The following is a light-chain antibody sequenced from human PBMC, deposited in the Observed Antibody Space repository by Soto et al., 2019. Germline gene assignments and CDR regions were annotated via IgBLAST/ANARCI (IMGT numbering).Light chain of an antibody. CDR3: QQSFSFPAT. J-gene: IGKJ4*01. V-gene: IGKV1-39*01. CDR1: QSISDS. CDR2: AAS. Sequence: DIQMTQSPSSLSASVGDRVTITCRASQSISDSLNWYQHKPGTAPKLLIYAASSLQSGVPSRFSGSGSGTDFTLTISSLQPEEFVTYFCQQSFSFPATFGGRPKVEIK.